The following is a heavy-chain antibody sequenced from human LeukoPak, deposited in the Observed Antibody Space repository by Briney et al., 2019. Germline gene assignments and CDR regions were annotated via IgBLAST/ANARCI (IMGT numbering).Heavy chain of an antibody. D-gene: IGHD4-17*01. J-gene: IGHJ4*02. Sequence: ASVKVSCKASGYTFTGYYMHWVRQAPGQGLEWMGWINPNSGGTNYAQKFQGRVTMTRNTSISTAYMELSSLRSEDTAVYYCARVGYGDDTFDYWGQGTLVTVSS. CDR3: ARVGYGDDTFDY. V-gene: IGHV1-2*02. CDR2: INPNSGGT. CDR1: GYTFTGYY.